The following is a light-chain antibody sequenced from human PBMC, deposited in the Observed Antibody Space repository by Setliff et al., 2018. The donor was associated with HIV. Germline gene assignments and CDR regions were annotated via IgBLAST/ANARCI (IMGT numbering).Light chain of an antibody. CDR1: NSDIGGYDY. CDR3: SSYTSSGTLFV. J-gene: IGLJ1*01. V-gene: IGLV2-14*03. Sequence: QSVLTQPASVSGSPGQSITISCTGTNSDIGGYDYVYWYQQQPGKAPKLMIYDVSGRPSGVSYRFSGSTSGTTASLTISGLQTEDEANYFCSSYTSSGTLFVFGTGTKVTVL. CDR2: DVS.